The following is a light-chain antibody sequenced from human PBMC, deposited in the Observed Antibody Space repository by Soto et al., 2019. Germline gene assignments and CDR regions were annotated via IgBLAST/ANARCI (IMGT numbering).Light chain of an antibody. V-gene: IGKV3-11*01. CDR3: QERSHWPSLP. J-gene: IGKJ4*01. CDR2: DAT. Sequence: IVLSQSPSTLSLSPGEGASLSCRASQSISKYLAWYQQKPGQAPRLLIYDATNRATGIPARFSGSGYGTDFTLTISSLEPEDFGVYFCQERSHWPSLPFGGGTKVDIK. CDR1: QSISKY.